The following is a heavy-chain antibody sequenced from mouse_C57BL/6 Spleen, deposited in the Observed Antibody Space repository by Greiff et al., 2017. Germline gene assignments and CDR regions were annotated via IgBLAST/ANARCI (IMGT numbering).Heavy chain of an antibody. V-gene: IGHV5-17*01. CDR1: GFTFSDYG. J-gene: IGHJ4*01. CDR3: ARDYYGSSWYYAMDY. Sequence: EVQVVESGGGLVKPGGSLKLSCAASGFTFSDYGMHWVRQAPEKGLEWVAYISSGSSTIYYADTVKGRFTISRDNAKNTLFLQMTSLRSEDTAMYYCARDYYGSSWYYAMDYWGQGTSVTVSS. D-gene: IGHD1-1*01. CDR2: ISSGSSTI.